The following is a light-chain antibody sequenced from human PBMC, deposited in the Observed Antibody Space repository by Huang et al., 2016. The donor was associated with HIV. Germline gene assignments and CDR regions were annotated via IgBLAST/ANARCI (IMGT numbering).Light chain of an antibody. V-gene: IGKV4-1*01. CDR2: WAS. CDR3: QQHYSSPWT. J-gene: IGKJ1*01. Sequence: DIVMTQSPDSLAVSLGERATINCKSSQHVVCSFAGYQQKPGQSPKLLISWASTRAFRVPDLCSGSGSGTDFTLTISSLQAADVAVYYCQQHYSSPWTFGQGTKVEIK. CDR1: QHVVCS.